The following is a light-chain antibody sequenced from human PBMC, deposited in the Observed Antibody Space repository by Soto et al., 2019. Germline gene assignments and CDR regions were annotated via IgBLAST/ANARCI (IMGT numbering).Light chain of an antibody. V-gene: IGKV3-20*01. CDR1: QSCSTY. Sequence: IVLTQSPGTLSLSPGERATLSCRASQSCSTYLAWYQQKPGQTPRLHIYGAYNRATGIPDRFSASGSGTDFTLTISRLEPEDLAVYYCQQYGSSPLWTFGQGTKVEI. CDR3: QQYGSSPLWT. J-gene: IGKJ1*01. CDR2: GAY.